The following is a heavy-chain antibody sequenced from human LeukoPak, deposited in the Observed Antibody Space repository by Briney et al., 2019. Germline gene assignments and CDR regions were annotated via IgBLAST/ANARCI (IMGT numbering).Heavy chain of an antibody. D-gene: IGHD2-15*01. Sequence: SETLSLTCTVSGGSIRYYYWSWIRQSPGKGLEWIGYIYYNGSTNYNPSLKSRVTISVDMSKNQFSLKMSSVTAADTAVYYRARKGGLFDYWGQGRLVTVSS. CDR2: IYYNGST. J-gene: IGHJ4*02. V-gene: IGHV4-59*01. CDR1: GGSIRYYY. CDR3: ARKGGLFDY.